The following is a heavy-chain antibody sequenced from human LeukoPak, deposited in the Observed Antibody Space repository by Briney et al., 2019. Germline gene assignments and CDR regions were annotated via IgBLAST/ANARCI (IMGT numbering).Heavy chain of an antibody. D-gene: IGHD6-13*01. CDR3: ARKSEAAAGTFDP. CDR1: GGSISSYY. V-gene: IGHV4-59*01. Sequence: SETLSLTCTVSGGSISSYYWSWIRQPPGKGLEWIGYIYYSGSTNYNPSLKSRVTISVDTPKNQFSLKLSSVTAADTAVYYCARKSEAAAGTFDPWGQGTLVTVSS. CDR2: IYYSGST. J-gene: IGHJ5*02.